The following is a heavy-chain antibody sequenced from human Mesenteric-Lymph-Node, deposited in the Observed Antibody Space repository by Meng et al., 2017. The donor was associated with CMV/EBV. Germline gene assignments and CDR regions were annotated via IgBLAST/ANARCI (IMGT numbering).Heavy chain of an antibody. D-gene: IGHD1-26*01. CDR2: TWFGRGT. CDR1: GGVVSSASYH. Sequence: SETLSLTCIVSGGVVSSASYHWNWIRQPPGKGLEWIGQTWFGRGTNYNPSLKSRLTISLDTSKNQFTLQLSYVTAADTAIYYCASLIAGGGGRGNWGQGTLVTVSS. J-gene: IGHJ4*02. V-gene: IGHV4-61*01. CDR3: ASLIAGGGGRGN.